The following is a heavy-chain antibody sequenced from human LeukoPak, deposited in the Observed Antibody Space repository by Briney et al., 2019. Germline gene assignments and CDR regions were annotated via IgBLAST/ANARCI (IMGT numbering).Heavy chain of an antibody. V-gene: IGHV3-11*04. Sequence: GGSLRLSCVASGFTFSDYYLAWIRQTPGKGLEWVSSISGTGDYIYYADSVKGRFTISRDNGKNSLYLQMNSLRVEDTAVYYCARREPTGCSGTSCFAGPVGYWGQGTLVTVSS. CDR2: ISGTGDYI. D-gene: IGHD2-2*01. J-gene: IGHJ4*02. CDR1: GFTFSDYY. CDR3: ARREPTGCSGTSCFAGPVGY.